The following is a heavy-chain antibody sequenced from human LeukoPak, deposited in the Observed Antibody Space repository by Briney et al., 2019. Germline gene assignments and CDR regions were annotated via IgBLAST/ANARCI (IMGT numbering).Heavy chain of an antibody. CDR3: ARGRAWYMDY. D-gene: IGHD6-19*01. J-gene: IGHJ4*02. Sequence: SETLSLTRTVSGDSISSYYWSWIRQPPGKGLEWIGYIYYSGSTNYNPSLKSRVTISVDTSKNQFSLKLSSVTAADTAVYYCARGRAWYMDYWGQGTLVTVSS. CDR2: IYYSGST. CDR1: GDSISSYY. V-gene: IGHV4-59*01.